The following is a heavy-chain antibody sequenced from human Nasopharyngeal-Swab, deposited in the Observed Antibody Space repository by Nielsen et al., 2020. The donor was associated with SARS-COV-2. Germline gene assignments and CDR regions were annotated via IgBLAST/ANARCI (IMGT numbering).Heavy chain of an antibody. D-gene: IGHD4-17*01. CDR1: GFTFSSFG. Sequence: GGSLRLSCAASGFTFSSFGRHWVRQAPGKGLEGVAFIAHDASNEYYGDSVKGRFSISRDSSKNTLYLQMDSLRGEDTAVYYCARDAPAHYGAFYWGRGTLVTVSS. CDR2: IAHDASNE. V-gene: IGHV3-30*03. CDR3: ARDAPAHYGAFY. J-gene: IGHJ4*02.